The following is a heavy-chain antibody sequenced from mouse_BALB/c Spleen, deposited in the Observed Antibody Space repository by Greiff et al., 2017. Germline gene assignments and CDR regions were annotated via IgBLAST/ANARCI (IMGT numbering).Heavy chain of an antibody. V-gene: IGHV1-14*01. CDR3: ARRYYGSSSYYFDY. J-gene: IGHJ2*01. Sequence: VQLKQPGAELVKPGASVKMSCKASGYTFTSYVMHWVKQKPGQGLEWIGYINPYNDGTKYNEKFKGKATLTSDKSSSTAYMELSSLTSEDSAVYYCARRYYGSSSYYFDYWGQGTTLTVSS. CDR1: GYTFTSYV. CDR2: INPYNDGT. D-gene: IGHD1-1*01.